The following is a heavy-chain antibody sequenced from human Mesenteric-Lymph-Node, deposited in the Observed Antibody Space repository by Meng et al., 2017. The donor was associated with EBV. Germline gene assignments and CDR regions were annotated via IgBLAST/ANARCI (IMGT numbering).Heavy chain of an antibody. Sequence: QVPVVQSGAEVKEPGASVKVSCKASGYSFSSYGISWVRQAPGQGLEWMGWISAYNGNINYAQKFQGRVTMTTDTSTSTAYMELRSLRSDDTAVYYCATDTGRVINNLFDPWGQGTLVTVSS. CDR1: GYSFSSYG. V-gene: IGHV1-18*01. J-gene: IGHJ5*02. D-gene: IGHD3-22*01. CDR2: ISAYNGNI. CDR3: ATDTGRVINNLFDP.